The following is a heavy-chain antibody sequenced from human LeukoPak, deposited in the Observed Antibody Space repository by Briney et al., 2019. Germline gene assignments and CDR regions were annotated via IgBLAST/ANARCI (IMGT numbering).Heavy chain of an antibody. Sequence: SETLSLTCTVSGGSISSYYWSWIRQPPGKGLEWIGYIYYSGSTNYNPSPKSRVTISVDTSKNQFSLKLSSVTAADTAVYYCARSEEGWYDFWSGYHDYYFDYWGQGTLVTVSS. CDR3: ARSEEGWYDFWSGYHDYYFDY. D-gene: IGHD3-3*01. J-gene: IGHJ4*02. CDR1: GGSISSYY. CDR2: IYYSGST. V-gene: IGHV4-59*01.